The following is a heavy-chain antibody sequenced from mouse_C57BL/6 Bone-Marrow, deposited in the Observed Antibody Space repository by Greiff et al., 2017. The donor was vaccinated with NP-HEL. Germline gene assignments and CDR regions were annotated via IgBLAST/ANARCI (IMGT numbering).Heavy chain of an antibody. D-gene: IGHD3-3*01. V-gene: IGHV1-75*01. CDR2: IFPGSGST. CDR3: ARRGFLRAFDY. CDR1: GYTFTDYY. J-gene: IGHJ2*01. Sequence: VQLQQSGPELVKPGASVKISCKASGYTFTDYYINWVKQRPGQGLEWIGWIFPGSGSTYYNEKFKGKATLTVYKSSSTADMLLSSLTSEDSAVYFCARRGFLRAFDYWGQGTTLTVSS.